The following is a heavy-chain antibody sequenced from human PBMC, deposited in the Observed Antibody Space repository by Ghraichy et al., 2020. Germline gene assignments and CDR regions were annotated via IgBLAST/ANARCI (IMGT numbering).Heavy chain of an antibody. V-gene: IGHV3-53*01. Sequence: GESLNISCAASGFTVSSNYMSWVRQAPGKGLEWVSVIYSGGSTYYADSVKGRFTISRDNSKNTLYLQMNSLRAEDTAVYYCASQAILDAFDIWGQGTMVTVSS. D-gene: IGHD2-21*01. CDR1: GFTVSSNY. CDR3: ASQAILDAFDI. CDR2: IYSGGST. J-gene: IGHJ3*02.